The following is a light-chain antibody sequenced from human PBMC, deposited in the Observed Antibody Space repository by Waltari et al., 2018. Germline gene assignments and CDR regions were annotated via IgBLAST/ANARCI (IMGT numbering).Light chain of an antibody. CDR2: EAS. CDR3: EQYYNRPQT. Sequence: EIVMTQSPATLSVSPGERASLSCRASQNVNHNLAWYQQRLGQAPRLLIDEASTRATGVPARFSASGSGTEFTLTISSLQSEDFAVYYCEQYYNRPQTFGQGTRVEIK. CDR1: QNVNHN. J-gene: IGKJ1*01. V-gene: IGKV3-15*01.